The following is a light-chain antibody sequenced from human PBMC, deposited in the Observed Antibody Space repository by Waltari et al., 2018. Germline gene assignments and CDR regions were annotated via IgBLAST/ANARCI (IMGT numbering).Light chain of an antibody. J-gene: IGKJ4*02. V-gene: IGKV1-5*03. CDR2: KAS. CDR3: QQYNSVPRT. Sequence: DLQMTQSPSTLSASVGDRVNITCRGSQSGSSRLAWYQQKPRQAPKVLIYKASSLDSGVPSRFIGSGSGTEFTLTNSGLQPDYFATYDCQQYNSVPRTFGGGTKVEIK. CDR1: QSGSSR.